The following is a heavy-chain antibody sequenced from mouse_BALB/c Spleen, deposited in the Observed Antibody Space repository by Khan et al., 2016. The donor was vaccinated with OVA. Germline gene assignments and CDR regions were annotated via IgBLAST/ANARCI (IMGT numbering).Heavy chain of an antibody. V-gene: IGHV1S81*02. D-gene: IGHD1-1*02. CDR2: INPSNGGT. Sequence: QVQLKQSGAELVKPGASVRLSCKASGYTFTNYYLYWVKQRPGQGLEWIGDINPSNGGTNYNEKFKNKVTLTVDKSSSTAYMQLSSLTSEDSAVYYCTRSGFGTFANWGQGTLVTVS. J-gene: IGHJ3*01. CDR1: GYTFTNYY. CDR3: TRSGFGTFAN.